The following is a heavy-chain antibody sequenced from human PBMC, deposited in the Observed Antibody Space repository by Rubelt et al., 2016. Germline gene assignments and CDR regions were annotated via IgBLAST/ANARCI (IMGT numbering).Heavy chain of an antibody. D-gene: IGHD6-6*01. V-gene: IGHV3-30*04. Sequence: GGGVVQPGRSLRLSCAASGFTFSSYAMHWVRQAPGKGLEWVAVISYDGSNKYYADSVKGRFTISRDNSKNTLYLQMNSLRAEDTAVYYCARDSSSSDILFDYWGQGTLVTVSS. CDR1: GFTFSSYA. CDR2: ISYDGSNK. CDR3: ARDSSSSDILFDY. J-gene: IGHJ4*02.